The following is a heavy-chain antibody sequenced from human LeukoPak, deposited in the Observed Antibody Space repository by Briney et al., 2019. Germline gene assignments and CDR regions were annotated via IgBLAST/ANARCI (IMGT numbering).Heavy chain of an antibody. D-gene: IGHD2-2*02. CDR1: GYTFTSYG. CDR2: IIPILGIA. Sequence: GASVKVSCKASGYTFTSYGISWVRQAPGQGPEWMGRIIPILGIANYAQKFQGRVTITADKSTSTAYMELSSLRSEDTAVYYCARESAIPGVFDYWGQGTLVTVSS. V-gene: IGHV1-69*04. J-gene: IGHJ4*02. CDR3: ARESAIPGVFDY.